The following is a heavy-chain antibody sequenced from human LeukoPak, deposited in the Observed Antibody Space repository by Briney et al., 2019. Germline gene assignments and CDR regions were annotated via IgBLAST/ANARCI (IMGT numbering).Heavy chain of an antibody. CDR2: NHMGGDT. D-gene: IGHD1-26*01. Sequence: GSLRLSCAASGFTVRKNYMTWVRQAPGKGLEGVSVNHMGGDTYYADSVKGRFTISRDNSKNTLYLQMNSLRVEDTDVYYCARDLVGATVPDWGQGTLVTVSS. V-gene: IGHV3-53*01. J-gene: IGHJ4*02. CDR1: GFTVRKNY. CDR3: ARDLVGATVPD.